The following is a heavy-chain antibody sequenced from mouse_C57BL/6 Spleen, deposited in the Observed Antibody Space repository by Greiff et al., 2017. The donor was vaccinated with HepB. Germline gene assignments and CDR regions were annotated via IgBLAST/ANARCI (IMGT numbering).Heavy chain of an antibody. V-gene: IGHV5-9-1*02. D-gene: IGHD2-5*01. Sequence: DVMLVESGEGLVKPGGSLKLSCAASGFTFSSYAMSWVRQTPEKRLEWVAYISSGGDYIYYADTVKGRFTISRDNARNTLYLQMSSLQSEDTAMYYCTREGNYSNSYWYFDVWGTGTTVTVSS. CDR3: TREGNYSNSYWYFDV. CDR2: ISSGGDYI. J-gene: IGHJ1*03. CDR1: GFTFSSYA.